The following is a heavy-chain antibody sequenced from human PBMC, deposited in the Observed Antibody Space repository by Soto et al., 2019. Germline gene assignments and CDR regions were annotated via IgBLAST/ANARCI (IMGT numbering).Heavy chain of an antibody. CDR1: GGSISSYY. D-gene: IGHD2-2*01. CDR3: GGGKGRYASALDV. CDR2: IFYSGST. Sequence: PSETLSLTCTVTGGSISSYYWSWIRQSPGKGLEWIGYIFYSGSTKYNPSLKGRVTISVDTSRTRFSLNLSSVTAAATAVYYCGGGKGRYASALDVWGPGTTVTLSS. V-gene: IGHV4-59*01. J-gene: IGHJ6*02.